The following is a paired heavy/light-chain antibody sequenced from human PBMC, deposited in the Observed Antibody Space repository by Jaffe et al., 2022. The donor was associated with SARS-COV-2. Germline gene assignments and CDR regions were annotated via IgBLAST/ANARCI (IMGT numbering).Heavy chain of an antibody. CDR1: GFTFRSYA. V-gene: IGHV3-21*01. CDR2: ISGHTGYI. D-gene: IGHD1-7*01. J-gene: IGHJ6*02. Sequence: EVQLVESGGGLVKPGGSLRLSCAASGFTFRSYAMNWVRQAPGKGLEWVSSISGHTGYIYYADSVKGRFTISRDNAKNSLYLQMNSLSAEDTALYFCARVNQLRENYGMDVWGQGTTVTVSS. CDR3: ARVNQLRENYGMDV.
Light chain of an antibody. CDR3: QQANSFPFT. CDR1: QDINSW. J-gene: IGKJ2*01. CDR2: ATS. Sequence: DIQMTQSPSSVSASVGDRVTITCRASQDINSWLAWYQQKPGKAPNLLIYATSSLQSGVPSRFSGGVSGTDFTLTISSLQPEDFATYYCQQANSFPFTFGQGTKLEIK. V-gene: IGKV1-12*01.